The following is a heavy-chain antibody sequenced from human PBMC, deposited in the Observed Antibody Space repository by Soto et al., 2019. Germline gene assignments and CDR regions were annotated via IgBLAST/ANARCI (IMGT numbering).Heavy chain of an antibody. V-gene: IGHV4-30-4*01. CDR1: GGSIGSGDYY. D-gene: IGHD1-1*01. J-gene: IGHJ5*02. Sequence: SETLSLTCTVSGGSIGSGDYYWSWIRQPPGKGLEWIGYIYYSGNTYYNPSLKSRLTISLDTSKNQFSLNLSSVTAADPAVYFCARVRRQMESTRCFGPWDQRPRVTVSS. CDR2: IYYSGNT. CDR3: ARVRRQMESTRCFGP.